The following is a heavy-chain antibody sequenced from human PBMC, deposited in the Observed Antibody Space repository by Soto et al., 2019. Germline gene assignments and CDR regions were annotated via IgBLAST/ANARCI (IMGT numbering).Heavy chain of an antibody. D-gene: IGHD3-10*01. J-gene: IGHJ4*02. V-gene: IGHV3-23*01. CDR2: ITISAVDT. Sequence: PGGSLRLSCVASGFTFGAFAMTWVRQAPGKGLEWVSSITISAVDTYYAHSVKGRFTISRDNSKNTLYLQMNSLRAEDTAVYYCAKHRFGYSGQGTLVTVSS. CDR1: GFTFGAFA. CDR3: AKHRFGY.